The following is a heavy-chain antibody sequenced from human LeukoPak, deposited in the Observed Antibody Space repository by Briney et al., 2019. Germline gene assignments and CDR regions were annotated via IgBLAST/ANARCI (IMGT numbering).Heavy chain of an antibody. CDR1: GGTFSSYA. D-gene: IGHD6-13*01. Sequence: ASVKVSCKASGGTFSSYAISWVRQAPGQGLEWMGGFIPIFGTANYAQKFQGRVTITADESTSTAYMELSSLRSEDTAVYYCARSQGTYSSSSGYYYYYMDVWGKGTTVTISS. J-gene: IGHJ6*03. CDR2: FIPIFGTA. CDR3: ARSQGTYSSSSGYYYYYMDV. V-gene: IGHV1-69*13.